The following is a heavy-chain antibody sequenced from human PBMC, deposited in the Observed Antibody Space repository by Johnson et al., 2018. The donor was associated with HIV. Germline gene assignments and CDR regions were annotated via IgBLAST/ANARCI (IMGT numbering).Heavy chain of an antibody. D-gene: IGHD1-1*01. J-gene: IGHJ3*02. V-gene: IGHV3-66*01. CDR3: ARKKATVFSTTSTNYAFDI. Sequence: VQLVESGGGLIQPGGSLRLSCAASGFTVSSNYMSWVRQAPGKGLEWVSVIYSGGSTYYADSVKGRFTIPRDNSKNTLYLQMNSLRAEDTAVYYCARKKATVFSTTSTNYAFDIWGQGTMVTVSS. CDR1: GFTVSSNY. CDR2: IYSGGST.